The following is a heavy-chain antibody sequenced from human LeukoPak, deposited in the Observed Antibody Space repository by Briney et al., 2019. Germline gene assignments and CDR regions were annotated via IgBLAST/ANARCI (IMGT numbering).Heavy chain of an antibody. Sequence: GASVKVSCKASGYTFTGYYMHWVRQAPGQGLEWMGWINPNSGGTNYAQKFQGRVTMTRDTSISTAYMELSRLRSDDTAVYYCARGGITIFGVVITNNWFDPWGQGTLVTVSS. J-gene: IGHJ5*02. CDR2: INPNSGGT. V-gene: IGHV1-2*02. CDR3: ARGGITIFGVVITNNWFDP. D-gene: IGHD3-3*01. CDR1: GYTFTGYY.